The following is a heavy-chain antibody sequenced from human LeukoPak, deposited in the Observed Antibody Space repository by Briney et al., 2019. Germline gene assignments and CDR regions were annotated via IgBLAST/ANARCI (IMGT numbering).Heavy chain of an antibody. CDR3: AKMTTVTINY. CDR2: ISFDGSNK. Sequence: GGSLRLSCAASGFTFSTYAMHWVRQAPDKGLEWVAVISFDGSNKYYADSVKGRFTISRDNSKNTLYLQMNSLRAEDTAVYYCAKMTTVTINYWGQGTLVTVSS. CDR1: GFTFSTYA. V-gene: IGHV3-30*04. D-gene: IGHD4-17*01. J-gene: IGHJ4*02.